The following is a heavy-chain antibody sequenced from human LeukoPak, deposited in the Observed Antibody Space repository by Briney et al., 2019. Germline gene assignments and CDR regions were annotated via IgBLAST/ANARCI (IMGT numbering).Heavy chain of an antibody. J-gene: IGHJ4*02. D-gene: IGHD2-8*02. CDR3: ARDLGGGVFDY. V-gene: IGHV3-21*01. Sequence: PGGSLRLSCATSGFTFSTYSMNWVCQAPGKGLEWVSSISSSRSYIYYADSVKGRLTISRDNAKNSLYLQMNSLRAEDTAVYYCARDLGGGVFDYWGQGTLVTVST. CDR2: ISSSRSYI. CDR1: GFTFSTYS.